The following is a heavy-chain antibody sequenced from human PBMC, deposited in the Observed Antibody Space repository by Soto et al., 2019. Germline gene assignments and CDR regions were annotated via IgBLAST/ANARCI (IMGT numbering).Heavy chain of an antibody. CDR3: ARGQRFSDWFDP. J-gene: IGHJ5*02. Sequence: PSETLSRTCSVSGGSMSSYCWTWMRQPAGKGLEWIGRVYSSGGTHYNPSLKSRVTISLDTSKNQFSLRLLSVTDADTAVYYCARGQRFSDWFDPWGQGTLVTVSS. CDR2: VYSSGGT. D-gene: IGHD3-3*01. CDR1: GGSMSSYC. V-gene: IGHV4-4*07.